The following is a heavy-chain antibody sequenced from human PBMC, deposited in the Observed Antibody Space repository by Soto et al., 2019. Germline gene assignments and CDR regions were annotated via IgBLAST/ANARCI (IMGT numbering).Heavy chain of an antibody. D-gene: IGHD3-10*01. CDR3: ARGIYLGGYYYGSGTKVYFDY. CDR2: INHSGST. J-gene: IGHJ4*02. CDR1: GGSFSGYY. Sequence: SETLSLTCAVYGGSFSGYYWSWIRQPPGKGLEWIGEINHSGSTNYNPSLKSRVTISVDTSKNQFSLKLSSVTAADTAVYYCARGIYLGGYYYGSGTKVYFDYWGQGTLVTVSS. V-gene: IGHV4-34*01.